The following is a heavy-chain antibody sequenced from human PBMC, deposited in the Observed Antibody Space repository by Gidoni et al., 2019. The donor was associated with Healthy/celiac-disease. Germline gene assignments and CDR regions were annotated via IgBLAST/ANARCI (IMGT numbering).Heavy chain of an antibody. J-gene: IGHJ4*02. CDR1: VSTFTSSA. D-gene: IGHD5-12*01. Sequence: QMQLVQSGHEVTTPASSVNASCKASVSTFTSSAVQWVRQARGQRLEWTGWIVVGSGNTNYAQKFQERVTITRDMSTSTAYMELSSVRSEDTAVYYWAAAGFEYSLDYWGQGTLVTVSS. V-gene: IGHV1-58*01. CDR2: IVVGSGNT. CDR3: AAAGFEYSLDY.